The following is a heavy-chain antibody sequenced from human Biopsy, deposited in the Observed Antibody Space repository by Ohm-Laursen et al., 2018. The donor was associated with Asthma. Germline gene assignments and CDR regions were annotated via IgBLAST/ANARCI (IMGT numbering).Heavy chain of an antibody. CDR3: ARGRRWGPSYYFDY. J-gene: IGHJ4*02. V-gene: IGHV3-30-3*01. D-gene: IGHD4-23*01. CDR2: IFFDGSNK. CDR1: GFTFHNYV. Sequence: SLRLSCTASGFTFHNYVMHWVRQAPGKGLEWVAGIFFDGSNKYYADSVKGRFTISRDNSKDTLYPQVNSLRGDDTAVYYCARGRRWGPSYYFDYGGQGTLVTVSS.